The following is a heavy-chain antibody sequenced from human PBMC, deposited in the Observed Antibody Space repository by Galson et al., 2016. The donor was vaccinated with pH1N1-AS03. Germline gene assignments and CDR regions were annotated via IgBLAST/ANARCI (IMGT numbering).Heavy chain of an antibody. CDR3: ATDGTNGLLRWKY. CDR1: GSAFDDYA. CDR2: ISWNSGRM. V-gene: IGHV3-9*01. Sequence: SLRLSCAASGSAFDDYAVHWVRQRPGKGLEWVAGISWNSGRMGYADFVKGRFIISRDNAKDTLYLQMSGLRAEDTAEYYCATDGTNGLLRWKYWGQGTLVTVSS. J-gene: IGHJ4*02. D-gene: IGHD4-23*01.